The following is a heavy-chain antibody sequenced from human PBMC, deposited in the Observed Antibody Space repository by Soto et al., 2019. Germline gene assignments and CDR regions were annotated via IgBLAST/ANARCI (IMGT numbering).Heavy chain of an antibody. CDR3: VRSSFCTTTTCYTLGWFAP. J-gene: IGHJ5*02. CDR2: IWYDGSDK. Sequence: QVQLVESGGGVVQPGESLRLACVTSGFKFSDFVMQWVRQAPGKGLEWVAVIWYDGSDKYYADSVKGRFTISRDHSKSTLYLQMNSLRAEDTAVYYCVRSSFCTTTTCYTLGWFAPWGQGTLVTVSS. V-gene: IGHV3-33*01. D-gene: IGHD2-2*02. CDR1: GFKFSDFV.